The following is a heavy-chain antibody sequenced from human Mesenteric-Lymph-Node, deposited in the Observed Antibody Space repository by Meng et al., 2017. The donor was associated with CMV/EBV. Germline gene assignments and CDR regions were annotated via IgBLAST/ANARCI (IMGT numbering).Heavy chain of an antibody. J-gene: IGHJ3*02. CDR1: GFTFSDYW. CDR2: IKRDGSDK. CDR3: ARDPSATSNSALYFDI. Sequence: GESLKISCAGSGFTFSDYWMTWIRQAPGKGLEWVAYIKRDGSDKYYVDSVKGRFTISRDNAKNSLSLQMNSLRAEDTAIYYCARDPSATSNSALYFDIWGQGTLVTVSS. V-gene: IGHV3-7*01. D-gene: IGHD2-15*01.